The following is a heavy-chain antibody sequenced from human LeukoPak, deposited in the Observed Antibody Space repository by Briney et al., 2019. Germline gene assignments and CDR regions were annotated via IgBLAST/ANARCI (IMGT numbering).Heavy chain of an antibody. V-gene: IGHV3-49*04. CDR3: ARLSWFGEFFGY. CDR2: IRSKAYGGTT. J-gene: IGHJ4*02. CDR1: GFTFGDYV. D-gene: IGHD3-10*01. Sequence: AGGSLRLSCTASGFTFGDYVMSWVRQAPGKGLEWVGFIRSKAYGGTTKNAASVKGRFTISRDDSRSIAYLQMNSLKTEDTAVYYCARLSWFGEFFGYWGQGTLVTVSS.